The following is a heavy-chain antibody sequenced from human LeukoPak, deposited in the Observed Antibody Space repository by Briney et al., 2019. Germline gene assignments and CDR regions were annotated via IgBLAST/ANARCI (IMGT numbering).Heavy chain of an antibody. D-gene: IGHD3-3*01. J-gene: IGHJ6*03. Sequence: SETLSLTCTVSGDSISSSSYYWGWIRQPPGKGLEWIGSIYYSGSTYYNPSLKSRVTISVDTSKNKFSLKLSSVTAADTAVYYCARVIMSSLYYYYMDVWGKGTTVTVSS. V-gene: IGHV4-39*07. CDR1: GDSISSSSYY. CDR3: ARVIMSSLYYYYMDV. CDR2: IYYSGST.